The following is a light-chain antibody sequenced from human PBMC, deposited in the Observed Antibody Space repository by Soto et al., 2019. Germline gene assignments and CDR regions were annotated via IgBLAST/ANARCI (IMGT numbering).Light chain of an antibody. J-gene: IGKJ3*01. CDR2: AAS. CDR1: QGISSY. Sequence: AIRMTQSPSSLSASTGDRVTITCRASQGISSYLAWYQQKPGKAPKLLIYAASTLQRGVPSRFSGSGSGTDFTLTISCLQSEDFATYFCQQYYSYSFTFGPGTKVDIK. V-gene: IGKV1-8*01. CDR3: QQYYSYSFT.